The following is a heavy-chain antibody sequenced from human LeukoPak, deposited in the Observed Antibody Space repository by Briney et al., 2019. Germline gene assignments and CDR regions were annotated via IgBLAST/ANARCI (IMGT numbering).Heavy chain of an antibody. D-gene: IGHD4-11*01. J-gene: IGHJ4*02. CDR3: AKEKDYRVFDH. Sequence: GGSLRLSCTASGFSLSAHPMSWVRQGPGKSLEWVSVISGSGQTTYYADSVKSRFTVSKDNSKNTVYLQMSSLRADDTAVYYCAKEKDYRVFDHWGQGTLVTVSS. V-gene: IGHV3-23*01. CDR1: GFSLSAHP. CDR2: ISGSGQTT.